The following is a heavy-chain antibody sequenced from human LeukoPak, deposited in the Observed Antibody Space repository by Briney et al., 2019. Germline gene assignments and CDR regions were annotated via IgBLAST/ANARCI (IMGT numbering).Heavy chain of an antibody. D-gene: IGHD1-7*01. CDR1: GGSISGYY. J-gene: IGHJ4*02. Sequence: SETLSLTCTVSGGSISGYYWSWIRQPPGKGLEWIGEINHSGSTNYNPSLKSRVTISVDTSKNQFSLKLSSVTAADTAVYYCARDRAGTISYFDYRGQGTLVTVSS. CDR3: ARDRAGTISYFDY. CDR2: INHSGST. V-gene: IGHV4-34*01.